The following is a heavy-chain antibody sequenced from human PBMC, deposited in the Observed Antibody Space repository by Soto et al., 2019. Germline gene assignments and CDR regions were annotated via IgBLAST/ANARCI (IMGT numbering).Heavy chain of an antibody. D-gene: IGHD1-1*01. Sequence: ASVKVSCKASGYTFTNYPITWVRRAPGQGLEWMGWISAYNGNTNYAQKLQGRVTMTTDTSTSTAYMELRSLRSDDTAVYYCARDQDLETPEGSYGMDVWGQGTTVTVSS. J-gene: IGHJ6*02. CDR2: ISAYNGNT. CDR1: GYTFTNYP. CDR3: ARDQDLETPEGSYGMDV. V-gene: IGHV1-18*01.